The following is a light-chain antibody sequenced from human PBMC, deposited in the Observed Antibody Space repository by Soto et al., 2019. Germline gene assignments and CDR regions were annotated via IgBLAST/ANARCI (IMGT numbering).Light chain of an antibody. Sequence: QSVLTQPASVSGSPGQSITISCTGTSSDVGSYNLVSWYQQHPGKAPKLMIYEVSKRPSGFSYRFSGSKSGNTASLIIFWLQAEDEADYYCCSYAGSSTFYVFGTGTKVTVL. J-gene: IGLJ1*01. CDR3: CSYAGSSTFYV. CDR1: SSDVGSYNL. CDR2: EVS. V-gene: IGLV2-23*02.